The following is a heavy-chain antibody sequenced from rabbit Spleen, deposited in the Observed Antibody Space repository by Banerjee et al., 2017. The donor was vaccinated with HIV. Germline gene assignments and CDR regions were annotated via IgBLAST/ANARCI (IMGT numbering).Heavy chain of an antibody. CDR3: ARDTGSSFSSYGMDL. J-gene: IGHJ6*01. Sequence: QEQLEESGGDLVKPEGSLTLTCTASGFSFSNGYVMCWVRQAPGKGLECIACIYAGGSGSTYYANWAKGRFTISKTSSTTVTLQMTSLTVADTATYFCARDTGSSFSSYGMDLWGPGTLVTVS. V-gene: IGHV1S45*01. CDR2: IYAGGSGST. CDR1: GFSFSNGYV. D-gene: IGHD8-1*01.